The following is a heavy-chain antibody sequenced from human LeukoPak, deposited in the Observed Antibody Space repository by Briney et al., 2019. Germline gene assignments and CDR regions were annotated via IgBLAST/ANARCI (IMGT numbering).Heavy chain of an antibody. D-gene: IGHD3-10*01. V-gene: IGHV4-38-2*02. Sequence: SETLSLTCTVSGYSISSGYFWGWVRQPPGKGLEWIGSIYQSGSTYYNPSLKSRLTISVDTSKNQFPLKLSPVTASDTAVYYCVREESRGVIIYWGQGTLVTVSS. CDR3: VREESRGVIIY. CDR1: GYSISSGYF. CDR2: IYQSGST. J-gene: IGHJ4*02.